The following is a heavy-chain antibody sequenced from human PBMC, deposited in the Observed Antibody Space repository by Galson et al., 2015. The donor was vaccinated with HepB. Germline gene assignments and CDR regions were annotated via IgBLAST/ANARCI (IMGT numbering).Heavy chain of an antibody. CDR3: AKDHVGDERRLFDY. Sequence: SLRLSCAASGFTFSSYGMRWVRQAPGKGLEWVAFIRYDGSNKYYADSVKGRFTISRDNSKYTLYLQMNSLRAEDTAVYYCAKDHVGDERRLFDYWGQGTLVTVSS. CDR2: IRYDGSNK. J-gene: IGHJ4*02. CDR1: GFTFSSYG. D-gene: IGHD4-17*01. V-gene: IGHV3-30*02.